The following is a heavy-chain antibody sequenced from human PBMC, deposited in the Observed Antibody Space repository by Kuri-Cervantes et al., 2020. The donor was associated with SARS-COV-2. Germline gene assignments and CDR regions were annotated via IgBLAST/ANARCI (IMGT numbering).Heavy chain of an antibody. CDR1: GFTFSSYW. CDR2: INSDGSST. J-gene: IGHJ4*02. D-gene: IGHD6-6*01. V-gene: IGHV3-74*01. Sequence: GESLKISCAASGFTFSSYWMHWVRQAPGKGLVWVSRINSDGSSTSYADSVKGRFTISRDNAKNTLYLQMNSLRAEDTAVYYCASLEYSSSSGVSVCDYWGQGTLVTVSS. CDR3: ASLEYSSSSGVSVCDY.